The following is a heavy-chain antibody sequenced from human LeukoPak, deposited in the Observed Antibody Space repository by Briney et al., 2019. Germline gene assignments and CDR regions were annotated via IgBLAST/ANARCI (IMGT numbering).Heavy chain of an antibody. CDR3: ASSRAVVQGVTSPFDY. CDR1: GFTFSSYA. J-gene: IGHJ4*02. CDR2: ISGSGGST. V-gene: IGHV3-23*01. D-gene: IGHD3-10*01. Sequence: GGSLRLSCAASGFTFSSYAMSWVRQAPGKGLEWVSAISGSGGSTYYADSVRDRFTISRDNSKNTLYLQMNSLRAEDTAVYYCASSRAVVQGVTSPFDYWGQGTLVTVSS.